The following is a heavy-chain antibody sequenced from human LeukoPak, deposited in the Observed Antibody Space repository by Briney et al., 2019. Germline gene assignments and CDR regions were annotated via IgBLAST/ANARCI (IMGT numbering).Heavy chain of an antibody. Sequence: GASVKVSCKASGYTFTSYDINWVRQATGQGLEWMGWMNPNSGNTGCAQKFQGRVTMTRNTSISTAYMELSSLRSEDTAVYYCARGLTYYDFWSGYYKVYFDYWGQGTLVTVSS. CDR2: MNPNSGNT. D-gene: IGHD3-3*01. V-gene: IGHV1-8*01. CDR1: GYTFTSYD. J-gene: IGHJ4*02. CDR3: ARGLTYYDFWSGYYKVYFDY.